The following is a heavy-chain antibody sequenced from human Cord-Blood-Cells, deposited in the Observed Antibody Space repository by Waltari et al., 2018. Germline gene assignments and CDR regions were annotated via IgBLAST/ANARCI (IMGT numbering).Heavy chain of an antibody. CDR2: IYYSGST. Sequence: QLQLQESGPGLVKPSETLSLTCTVSGGSISSSSYSWGWIRQPPGRGLEWIGSIYYSGSTYYNPSLKSRVTISVDTSKNQFSLKLSSVTAADTAVYYCARQSIAARDAFDIWGQGTMVTVSS. V-gene: IGHV4-39*01. CDR1: GGSISSSSYS. J-gene: IGHJ3*02. CDR3: ARQSIAARDAFDI. D-gene: IGHD6-6*01.